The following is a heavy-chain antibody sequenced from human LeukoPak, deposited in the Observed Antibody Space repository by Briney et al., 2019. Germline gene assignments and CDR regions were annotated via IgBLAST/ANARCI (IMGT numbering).Heavy chain of an antibody. Sequence: SGTLSLTCTVSGGSISSYYWSWIRQPPGKGLEWIGYIYYSGSTNYNPSLKSRVTISVDTSKNQFSLKLSSVTAADTAVYYCARGTAAGTWAAFDIWGQGTMVTASS. J-gene: IGHJ3*02. CDR2: IYYSGST. CDR1: GGSISSYY. V-gene: IGHV4-59*01. D-gene: IGHD6-13*01. CDR3: ARGTAAGTWAAFDI.